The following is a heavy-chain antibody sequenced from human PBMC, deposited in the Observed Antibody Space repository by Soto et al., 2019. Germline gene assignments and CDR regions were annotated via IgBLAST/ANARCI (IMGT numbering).Heavy chain of an antibody. D-gene: IGHD2-2*01. CDR1: GGTFSSYA. Sequence: SVKVSCKASGGTFSSYAISWVRQAPGQGLEWMGGIIPIPGTANYAQKFQGRVTIAADESTSTAYMELSSLRSEDTAVYYCARSQGSSTSLEIYYYYYYGMDVWGQGTTVTVSS. CDR2: IIPIPGTA. J-gene: IGHJ6*02. CDR3: ARSQGSSTSLEIYYYYYYGMDV. V-gene: IGHV1-69*13.